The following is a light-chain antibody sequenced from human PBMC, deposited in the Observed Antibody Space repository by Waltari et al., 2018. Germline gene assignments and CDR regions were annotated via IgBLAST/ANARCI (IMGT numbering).Light chain of an antibody. V-gene: IGLV2-8*01. CDR1: SPDVGGYKY. Sequence: QSALTQPPSASGSPGQSVTISCTGTSPDVGGYKYVTWYQHHPGKAPKVMIYEVSKRPSGVPDRFSGSKSGNTASLTVSGLQAEDEADYYCSSYAGSTYVFGTGTKVTVL. CDR2: EVS. CDR3: SSYAGSTYV. J-gene: IGLJ1*01.